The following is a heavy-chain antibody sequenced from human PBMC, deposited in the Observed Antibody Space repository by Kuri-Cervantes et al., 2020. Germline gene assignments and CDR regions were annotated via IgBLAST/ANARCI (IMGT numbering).Heavy chain of an antibody. Sequence: SETLSLTCTVSGGSINNYYWSWIRLPPGKGLEWIGYIYSSGSTNYNPSLKSRVTISVDTSKNQFSLKLSSVTAADTAVYYCARPRTADYGDYAPSGGYYGMDVWGQGTTVTVSS. CDR3: ARPRTADYGDYAPSGGYYGMDV. D-gene: IGHD4-17*01. CDR2: IYSSGST. CDR1: GGSINNYY. V-gene: IGHV4-59*12. J-gene: IGHJ6*02.